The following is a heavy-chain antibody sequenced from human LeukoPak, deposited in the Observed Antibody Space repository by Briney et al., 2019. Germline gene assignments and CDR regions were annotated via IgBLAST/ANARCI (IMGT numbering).Heavy chain of an antibody. D-gene: IGHD6-6*01. CDR3: ARDYSSSYYFDT. Sequence: SETLSLTCTVSGGSISSYYWSWIRQPPGKGLEWIGYIHYSGSTNYNPPLKSRVTISEDTSKNQFSLKLTSVTAADTAVYYCARDYSSSYYFDTWGQGTLVTVSS. CDR1: GGSISSYY. V-gene: IGHV4-59*01. J-gene: IGHJ5*02. CDR2: IHYSGST.